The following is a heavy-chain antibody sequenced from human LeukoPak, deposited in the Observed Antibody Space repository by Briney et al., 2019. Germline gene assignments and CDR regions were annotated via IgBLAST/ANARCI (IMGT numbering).Heavy chain of an antibody. V-gene: IGHV4-59*01. CDR2: IYYSGSS. Sequence: SETLSLTCTVSGGSINYYYWSWIRQPPGKGLEWMGYIYYSGSSNYNPSLKSRVTISVDMSKNQFSLKVSSVAAADTAVYYCARDPDGTRGFDLWGQGTLVTVSS. J-gene: IGHJ5*02. CDR1: GGSINYYY. CDR3: ARDPDGTRGFDL. D-gene: IGHD5-24*01.